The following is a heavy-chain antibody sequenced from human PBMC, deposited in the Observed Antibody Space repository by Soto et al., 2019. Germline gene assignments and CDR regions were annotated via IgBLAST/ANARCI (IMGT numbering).Heavy chain of an antibody. CDR2: MYYSGST. V-gene: IGHV4-31*03. CDR3: AIGSTSLGMDV. D-gene: IGHD2-2*01. J-gene: IGHJ6*02. CDR1: GGSISSGGYY. Sequence: QVQLQESGPGLVKPSQTLSLTCTVSGGSISSGGYYWSWIRQHPGKGLEWIGYMYYSGSTYYNPSLKGRVTISVDTSKSQFSLKLSSVTAADTAVYYCAIGSTSLGMDVWGQGTTVTVSS.